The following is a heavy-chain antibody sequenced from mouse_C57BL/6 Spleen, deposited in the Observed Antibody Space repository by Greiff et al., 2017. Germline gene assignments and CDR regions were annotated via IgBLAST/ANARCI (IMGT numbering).Heavy chain of an antibody. J-gene: IGHJ3*01. Sequence: QVQLQQSGAELVRPGTSVKVSCKASGYAFTNYLIEWVKQRPGQGLEWIGVINPGSGGTNYNEKFKGKATLTADKSSSTAYMQLSSLTSEDSAVYFCASDDGYSAWFAYWGQGTLVTVSA. D-gene: IGHD2-3*01. CDR3: ASDDGYSAWFAY. CDR1: GYAFTNYL. V-gene: IGHV1-54*01. CDR2: INPGSGGT.